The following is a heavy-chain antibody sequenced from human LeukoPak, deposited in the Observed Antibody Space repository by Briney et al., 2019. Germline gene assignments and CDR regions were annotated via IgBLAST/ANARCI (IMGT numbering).Heavy chain of an antibody. J-gene: IGHJ4*02. CDR3: ARDRYYYDSSGYQELDY. V-gene: IGHV1-18*01. D-gene: IGHD3-22*01. CDR1: GYTFTSYG. Sequence: ASVKVSCKASGYTFTSYGISWVRQAPGQGLEWKGWISAYNGNTNYAQKLQGRVTMTTDTSTSTAYMELRSLRSDDTAVYYCARDRYYYDSSGYQELDYWGQGTLVTVSS. CDR2: ISAYNGNT.